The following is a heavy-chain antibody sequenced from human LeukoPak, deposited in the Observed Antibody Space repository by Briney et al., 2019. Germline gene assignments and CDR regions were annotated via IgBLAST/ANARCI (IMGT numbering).Heavy chain of an antibody. CDR3: ARRVAAAQRRDYYYYTDV. D-gene: IGHD6-13*01. J-gene: IGHJ6*03. Sequence: VSVKVSCKASGYTFTSYDINWVRQATGQGLEWMGWMNPNSGNTGYAQKFQGRVTITRNTSISTAYMELSSLRSADTAVYYCARRVAAAQRRDYYYYTDVWGKGTTVTVSS. CDR1: GYTFTSYD. V-gene: IGHV1-8*03. CDR2: MNPNSGNT.